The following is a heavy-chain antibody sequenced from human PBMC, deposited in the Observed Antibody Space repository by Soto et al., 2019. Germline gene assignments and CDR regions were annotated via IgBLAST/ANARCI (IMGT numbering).Heavy chain of an antibody. V-gene: IGHV4-59*06. Sequence: PSETLSLTCTVSGGSISSYYWSWIRQPPGKGLEWIGYIYYSGSTYYNPSLKSRVTISVDTSKNQFSLKLSSVTAADTAVYYCARSGYSYGPNPHIYWGHGTLVTVSS. CDR3: ARSGYSYGPNPHIY. D-gene: IGHD5-18*01. J-gene: IGHJ4*01. CDR2: IYYSGST. CDR1: GGSISSYY.